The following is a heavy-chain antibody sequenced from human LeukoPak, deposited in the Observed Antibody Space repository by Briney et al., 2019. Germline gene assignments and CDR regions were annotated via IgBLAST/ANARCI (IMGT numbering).Heavy chain of an antibody. J-gene: IGHJ6*02. V-gene: IGHV6-1*01. D-gene: IGHD2-8*01. CDR1: GDSVSSNSA. Sequence: SQTLSLTFAISGDSVSSNSAWHWIRQSPSRGLEWLGRTYYRSNWYNEYAVSVKSRITINADTSKNQFSLQLNSVTPEDTAVYYCARRGYAYGVDVWGQGTTVTVSS. CDR3: ARRGYAYGVDV. CDR2: TYYRSNWYN.